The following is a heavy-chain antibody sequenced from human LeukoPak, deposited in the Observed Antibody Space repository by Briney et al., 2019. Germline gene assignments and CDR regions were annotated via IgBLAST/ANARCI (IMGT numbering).Heavy chain of an antibody. CDR2: IYRSGST. Sequence: SETLSLTCSVSGGSISSYYWNWIRQPAGTGLEWIGRIYRSGSTNYSPSLKSRVSMSIDKSKNHLSLEVTSVTAADTAIYYCTRESGAFSPFGFWGQGTLVTVSS. V-gene: IGHV4-4*07. CDR3: TRESGAFSPFGF. CDR1: GGSISSYY. J-gene: IGHJ4*02. D-gene: IGHD1-26*01.